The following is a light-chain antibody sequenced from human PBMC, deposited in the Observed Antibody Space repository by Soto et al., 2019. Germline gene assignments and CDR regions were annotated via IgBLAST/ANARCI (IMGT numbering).Light chain of an antibody. CDR2: HVS. J-gene: IGKJ4*01. CDR3: MEGTPWQRLT. Sequence: DIVMTQSPLSLAVILGQPASISCRSSQSLLYSDGNTYLNWVQLRPGQSPRRLIYHVSNRDSGVPDRFSGSGSGTDFTLKISRVEAEDVGVYYCMEGTPWQRLTFGGGTKVDIX. V-gene: IGKV2-30*01. CDR1: QSLLYSDGNTY.